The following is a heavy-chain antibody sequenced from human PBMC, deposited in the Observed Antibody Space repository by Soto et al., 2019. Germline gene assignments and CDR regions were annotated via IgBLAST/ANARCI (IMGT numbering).Heavy chain of an antibody. J-gene: IGHJ6*03. CDR3: ARGHCSGGSCRYNYYYYYYMDV. V-gene: IGHV3-33*01. D-gene: IGHD2-15*01. CDR2: IWYDGSNK. Sequence: GGSLRLSCAASGFTFSSYGMHWVRQAPGKGLEWVAVIWYDGSNKYYADSVKGRFTISRDNSKNTLYLQMNSLRAEDTAVYYCARGHCSGGSCRYNYYYYYYMDVWGKGTTVTVSS. CDR1: GFTFSSYG.